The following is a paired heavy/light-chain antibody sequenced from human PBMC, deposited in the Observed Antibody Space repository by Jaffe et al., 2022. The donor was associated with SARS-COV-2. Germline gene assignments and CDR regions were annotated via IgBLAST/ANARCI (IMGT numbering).Heavy chain of an antibody. D-gene: IGHD6-13*01. CDR3: AREVSSNLREYYFDY. CDR2: IYHSGST. CDR1: AYSISSGYY. J-gene: IGHJ4*02. Sequence: QVQLQESGPGLVKPSETLSLTCTVSAYSISSGYYWGWIRQPPGKGLECIASIYHSGSTYYSPSLKSRVTISVDTSKNQFSLRLSSVTAADTAVYYCAREVSSNLREYYFDYWGQGALVTVSS. V-gene: IGHV4-38-2*02.
Light chain of an antibody. V-gene: IGLV1-40*01. CDR1: SSNIGAGYD. CDR2: GNI. CDR3: QSYDSSLSGKV. J-gene: IGLJ1*01. Sequence: QSVLTQPPSVSGAPGQRVTISCTGSSSNIGAGYDVHWYQQLPGAAPKLLIYGNINRPSGVPDRFSGSKSGTSASLAISGLQAEDEADYYCQSYDSSLSGKVFGTGTKVTVL.